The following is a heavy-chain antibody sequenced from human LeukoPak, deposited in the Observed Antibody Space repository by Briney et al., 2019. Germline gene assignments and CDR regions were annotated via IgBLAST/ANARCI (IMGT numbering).Heavy chain of an antibody. CDR2: IYHSGST. J-gene: IGHJ4*02. CDR3: ATAAAGDKSFDY. Sequence: SGTLSLTCAVSGGSISSSNWGSWVRQPPGKGLEWFGEIYHSGSTNYNPSLKSRVTISVDKSKNQFSLKLSSVTAADAAVYYCATAAAGDKSFDYWGRGTVVTVSS. D-gene: IGHD6-13*01. CDR1: GGSISSSNW. V-gene: IGHV4-4*02.